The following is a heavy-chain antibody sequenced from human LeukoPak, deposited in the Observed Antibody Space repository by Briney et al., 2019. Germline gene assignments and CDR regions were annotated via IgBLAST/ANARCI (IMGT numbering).Heavy chain of an antibody. CDR2: ISHEGTEK. Sequence: GGSLRLSCTASGFTFSSSAMHWVRQAPGTGLEWVAFISHEGTEKYFADSVKGRFTISRDNSKNTLYLQMNSLRAEDTAVYYCARGIHRYDFWSGYYDYWGQGTLVTVSS. CDR1: GFTFSSSA. CDR3: ARGIHRYDFWSGYYDY. V-gene: IGHV3-30*03. D-gene: IGHD3-3*01. J-gene: IGHJ4*02.